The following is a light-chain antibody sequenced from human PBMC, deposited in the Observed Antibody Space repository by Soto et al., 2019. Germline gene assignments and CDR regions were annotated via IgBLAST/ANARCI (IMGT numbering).Light chain of an antibody. CDR3: QQFSSYPLT. J-gene: IGKJ4*01. V-gene: IGKV3-20*01. CDR2: GAS. Sequence: THSPAALSVSQGERASLSCRASQSVSSNLAWYQQKPGQAPRLLIYGASSRATGIPDRFSGSGSGTDFTLTISRLEPEDFAVYYCQQFSSYPLTFAGGTKVDI. CDR1: QSVSSN.